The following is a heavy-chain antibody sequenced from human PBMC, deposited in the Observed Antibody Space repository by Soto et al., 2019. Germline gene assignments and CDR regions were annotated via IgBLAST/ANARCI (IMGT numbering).Heavy chain of an antibody. V-gene: IGHV3-7*01. Sequence: EVQLVESGGGLVQPGGSLTLSCAASGFSFSKHWMTWIRQAPGKGLEWVASIKPDGSEKYYVDSVKGRFTISRDNAENSLDLQMNSLRTEDTAEYYCARDFSWSVDYWGQGTLVSVSS. CDR1: GFSFSKHW. CDR2: IKPDGSEK. J-gene: IGHJ4*02. CDR3: ARDFSWSVDY. D-gene: IGHD3-3*01.